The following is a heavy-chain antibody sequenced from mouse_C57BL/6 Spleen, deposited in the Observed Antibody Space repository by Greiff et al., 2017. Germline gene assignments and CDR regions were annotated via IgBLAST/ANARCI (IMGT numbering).Heavy chain of an antibody. CDR1: GYTFTSSW. CDR2: INPSNGGT. CDR3: ARWDDYDAWYFDV. V-gene: IGHV1-53*01. Sequence: QVQLQQSGTELVKPGASVKLSCKASGYTFTSSWMHWVKQRPGQGLEWIGNINPSNGGTNYNEKFKSKATLTVDKSSSTAYMQLSSLTSEDSAVYYCARWDDYDAWYFDVWGTGTTVTVSS. J-gene: IGHJ1*03. D-gene: IGHD2-4*01.